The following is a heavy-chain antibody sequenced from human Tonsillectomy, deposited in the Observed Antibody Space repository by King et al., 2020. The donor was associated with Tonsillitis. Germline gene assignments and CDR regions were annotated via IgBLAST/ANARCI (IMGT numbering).Heavy chain of an antibody. CDR3: ARGGNTWIKLWLGYYYYGMDV. Sequence: QLVQSGAEVKKPGASVKVSCKASGYTFTSYYMHWVRQAPGQGLEWMGIINPSGGSTSYAQKFQGRVTITRDTSTSTVYMELSSLRSEDTAVYYCARGGNTWIKLWLGYYYYGMDVWGQGTTVTVSS. D-gene: IGHD5-18*01. V-gene: IGHV1-46*01. CDR1: GYTFTSYY. J-gene: IGHJ6*02. CDR2: INPSGGST.